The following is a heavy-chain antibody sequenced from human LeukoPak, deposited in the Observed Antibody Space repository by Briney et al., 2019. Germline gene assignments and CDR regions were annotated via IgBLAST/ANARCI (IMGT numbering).Heavy chain of an antibody. V-gene: IGHV4-59*01. Sequence: SETLSLTCTVSGGSINGYYWSWIRQPPGKGLEWIGYVFYSGSTNYYPSLKSRVTISLDTPKSQFSLKLTSVSAADTGVYYCARHSRFQQLGSFDYWGQGTLVTVSS. CDR2: VFYSGST. CDR1: GGSINGYY. D-gene: IGHD6-13*01. J-gene: IGHJ4*02. CDR3: ARHSRFQQLGSFDY.